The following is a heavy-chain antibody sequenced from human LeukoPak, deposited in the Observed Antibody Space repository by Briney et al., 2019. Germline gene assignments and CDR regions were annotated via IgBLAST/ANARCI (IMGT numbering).Heavy chain of an antibody. Sequence: SETLSLTCTVSGGSISSSSYYWGWIRQPPGKGLEWIGSIYYSGSTYYNPSLKSRVTISVDTSKNQFSLKLSSVTAADTAVYYCARRFIPSNWFDPWGQGTLVTVPS. CDR1: GGSISSSSYY. V-gene: IGHV4-39*01. CDR3: ARRFIPSNWFDP. J-gene: IGHJ5*02. D-gene: IGHD3-16*01. CDR2: IYYSGST.